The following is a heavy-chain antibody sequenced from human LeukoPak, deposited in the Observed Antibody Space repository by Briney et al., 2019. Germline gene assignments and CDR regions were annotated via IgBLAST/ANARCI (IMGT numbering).Heavy chain of an antibody. CDR3: ATDRRYCSSTSCCNWFDP. Sequence: GASVKVSCKVSGYTLTELSMHWVRQAPGKGLEWMGGFDPEDGETIYAQKFQGRVTMTEDTSTDTAYMELSSLRSEDTAVYYCATDRRYCSSTSCCNWFDPWGQGTLVTVSS. V-gene: IGHV1-24*01. CDR1: GYTLTELS. CDR2: FDPEDGET. D-gene: IGHD2-2*01. J-gene: IGHJ5*02.